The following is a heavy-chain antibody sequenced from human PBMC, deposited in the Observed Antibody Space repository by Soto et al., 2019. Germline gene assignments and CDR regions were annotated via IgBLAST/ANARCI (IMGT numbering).Heavy chain of an antibody. Sequence: QVHLVQSGTEVKKPGASVKVSCKASGYTFTSYDINWVRQATGQGLEWMGWMNPTSGNTGYAQKFQGRVTMTRNTSINTAYMELSGLRSDDTAVYYCARERSADYYSFFFMDVWGKGTPVTVSS. CDR3: ARERSADYYSFFFMDV. D-gene: IGHD1-26*01. CDR1: GYTFTSYD. CDR2: MNPTSGNT. V-gene: IGHV1-8*01. J-gene: IGHJ6*03.